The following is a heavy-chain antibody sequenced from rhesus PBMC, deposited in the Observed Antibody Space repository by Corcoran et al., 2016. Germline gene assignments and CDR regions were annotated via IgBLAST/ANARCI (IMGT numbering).Heavy chain of an antibody. V-gene: IGHV4S11*01. J-gene: IGHJ4*01. CDR2: IYGSGDCT. Sequence: QVQLQESGPGLVKPLETLSLTCAVSGGSISRNYWSWIRQPPGKGLEWIGDIYGSGDCTNSHPYLKSRVTLSVDTSKNPFSLKLSSVTAAGTAVYYCAREPPSYGSSLYYFDYWGQGVLVTVSS. CDR3: AREPPSYGSSLYYFDY. D-gene: IGHD4-29*01. CDR1: GGSISRNY.